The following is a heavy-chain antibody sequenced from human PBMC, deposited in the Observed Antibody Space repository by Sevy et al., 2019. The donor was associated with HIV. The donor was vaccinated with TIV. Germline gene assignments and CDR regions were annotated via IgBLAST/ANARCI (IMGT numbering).Heavy chain of an antibody. Sequence: GGSLRLSCAASGFTFSSYEMNWVRQAPGKGLEWVSYISNSGTTISYSDSVRGRFTISRDNARNSLYLQMNSLRGEDTAVYYCARDLPPSATMVAHFDHWGQGTLVTVSS. V-gene: IGHV3-48*03. CDR1: GFTFSSYE. J-gene: IGHJ4*02. D-gene: IGHD3-10*01. CDR3: ARDLPPSATMVAHFDH. CDR2: ISNSGTTI.